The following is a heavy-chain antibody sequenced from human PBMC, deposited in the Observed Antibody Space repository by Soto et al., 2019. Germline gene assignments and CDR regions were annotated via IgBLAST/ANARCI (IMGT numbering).Heavy chain of an antibody. CDR1: GGSISSGGYY. D-gene: IGHD5-12*01. CDR3: ARGVYSGYDFHYYYYMDV. Sequence: QVQLQESGPGLVKPSQTLSLTCTVSGGSISSGGYYWSWIRQHPGKGLEWIGYIYYSGSTYYNPSLKSRVTISVDTSQHQFSLKLSSVTAADTAVYYCARGVYSGYDFHYYYYMDVWGKGITVTVSS. CDR2: IYYSGST. V-gene: IGHV4-31*03. J-gene: IGHJ6*03.